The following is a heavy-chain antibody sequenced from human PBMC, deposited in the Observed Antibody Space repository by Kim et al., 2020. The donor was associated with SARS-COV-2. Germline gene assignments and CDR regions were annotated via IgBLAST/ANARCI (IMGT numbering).Heavy chain of an antibody. Sequence: SETLSLTCTVSGGSISSGGYYWSWIRQHPGKGLEWIGYIYYSGSTYYNPSLKSRVTISVDTSKNQFSLKLSSVTAADTAVYYCARDSSGYYDFEYWGQGTLVTVSS. V-gene: IGHV4-31*03. CDR2: IYYSGST. D-gene: IGHD3-22*01. CDR3: ARDSSGYYDFEY. J-gene: IGHJ4*02. CDR1: GGSISSGGYY.